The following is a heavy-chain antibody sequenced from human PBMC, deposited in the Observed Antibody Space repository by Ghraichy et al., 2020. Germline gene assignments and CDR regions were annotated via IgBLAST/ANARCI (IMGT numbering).Heavy chain of an antibody. D-gene: IGHD6-13*01. Sequence: GGSLRLSCAASGFTFSSHAMTWVRQAPGKGLEWVSSISASGGTTYYADSVRGRFTISRDNSKNSLYLQMSSLRAEDTALYYCAKDSGEGSSSLYGDDFDSWGQGSLVTVSS. CDR3: AKDSGEGSSSLYGDDFDS. CDR1: GFTFSSHA. CDR2: ISASGGTT. V-gene: IGHV3-23*01. J-gene: IGHJ4*02.